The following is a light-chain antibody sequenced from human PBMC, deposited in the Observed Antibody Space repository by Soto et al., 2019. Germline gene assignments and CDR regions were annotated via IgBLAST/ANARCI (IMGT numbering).Light chain of an antibody. CDR2: AAS. V-gene: IGKV1-6*01. Sequence: IQMTQSPSSLSASVGDGVTITCRASQGIRDELGWYQQKAGKAPNLLISAASRLQSGVPSRFSGRGSGTDFTLTISSLQPEDFATYYCLQDYDYPRTFGQGTKVDIK. CDR1: QGIRDE. J-gene: IGKJ1*01. CDR3: LQDYDYPRT.